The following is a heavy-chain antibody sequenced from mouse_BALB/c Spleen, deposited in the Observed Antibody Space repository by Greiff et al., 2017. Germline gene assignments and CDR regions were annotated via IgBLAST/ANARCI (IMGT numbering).Heavy chain of an antibody. CDR1: GFTFSSFG. CDR3: ARNYGNEFPFAY. D-gene: IGHD2-1*01. Sequence: EVQGVESGGGLVQPGGSRKLSCAASGFTFSSFGMHWVRQAPEKGLEWVAYISSGSSTIYYADTVKGRFTISRDNPKNTLFLQMTSLRSEDTAMYYCARNYGNEFPFAYWGQGTLVTVSA. J-gene: IGHJ3*01. V-gene: IGHV5-17*02. CDR2: ISSGSSTI.